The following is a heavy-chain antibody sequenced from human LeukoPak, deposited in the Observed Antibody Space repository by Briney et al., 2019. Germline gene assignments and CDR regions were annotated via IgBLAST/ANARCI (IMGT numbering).Heavy chain of an antibody. CDR3: ARRGGSYRGWFDP. CDR1: GGSISSYY. CDR2: IYYSGST. V-gene: IGHV4-59*12. D-gene: IGHD1-26*01. J-gene: IGHJ5*02. Sequence: SETLSLTCTVSGGSISSYYWSWIRQPPGKGLEWIGYIYYSGSTNYNPSLKSRVTISVDTSKNQFSLKLSSVTAADTAVYYCARRGGSYRGWFDPWGQGTLVTVSS.